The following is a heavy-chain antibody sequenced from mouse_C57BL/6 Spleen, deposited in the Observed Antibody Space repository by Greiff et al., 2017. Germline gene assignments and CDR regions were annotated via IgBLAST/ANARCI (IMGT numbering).Heavy chain of an antibody. V-gene: IGHV5-4*01. J-gene: IGHJ4*01. CDR1: GFTFSSYA. CDR3: ARESKGDYSKGAYAMDD. Sequence: EVHLVESGGGLVKPGGSLKLSCAASGFTFSSYAMSWVRQTPEKRLEWVATISDGGSYTYYPDNVKGRFTISRDNAKNNLYLQMSQLKSEDTAMXYCARESKGDYSKGAYAMDDWGQGTSVTVSS. CDR2: ISDGGSYT. D-gene: IGHD2-5*01.